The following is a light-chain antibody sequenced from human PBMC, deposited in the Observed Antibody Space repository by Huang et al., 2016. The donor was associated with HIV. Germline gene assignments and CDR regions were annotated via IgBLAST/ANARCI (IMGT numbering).Light chain of an antibody. V-gene: IGKV1-33*01. J-gene: IGKJ2*01. Sequence: IQMTQSPASLSAYVGDRVTISCQANQDIRSYLNWYQQKPGKAPRLLIYGESNLQAGVPSRVSGNGSGTDFTITSSSLQSEDIATYYCKQYDSLYTFGQGTRLEIK. CDR3: KQYDSLYT. CDR1: QDIRSY. CDR2: GES.